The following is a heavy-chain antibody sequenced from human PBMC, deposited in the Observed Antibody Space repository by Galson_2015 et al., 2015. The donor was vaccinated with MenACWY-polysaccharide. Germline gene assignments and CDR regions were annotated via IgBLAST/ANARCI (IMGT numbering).Heavy chain of an antibody. V-gene: IGHV3-23*01. CDR2: ISGGGDTT. D-gene: IGHD6-19*01. J-gene: IGHJ3*02. Sequence: SLRLSCAASGFTFSGYAMSWVRQAPGKGLEWVSAISGGGDTTYFADSVKGRFTISRDNSKNTLFLQMSSLRAEDTAVYYCAKDGWYEGGSSTFDIWGQGTMVTVSS. CDR3: AKDGWYEGGSSTFDI. CDR1: GFTFSGYA.